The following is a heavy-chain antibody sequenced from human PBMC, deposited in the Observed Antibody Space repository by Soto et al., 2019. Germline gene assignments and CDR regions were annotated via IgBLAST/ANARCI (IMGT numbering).Heavy chain of an antibody. CDR3: ARDHNRVGGYNWFDA. J-gene: IGHJ5*02. CDR2: IFDDGINK. D-gene: IGHD3-16*01. CDR1: GFTFTEHG. Sequence: QVQLVESGGGVVQPGKSLRLSCVASGFTFTEHGMHWVRQAPGKGLEWVAVIFDDGINKYYADSVKGRFTIPRDTSKSTLYLQMNSLRAEDTAVYYCARDHNRVGGYNWFDAWGQGTLVTVSS. V-gene: IGHV3-33*01.